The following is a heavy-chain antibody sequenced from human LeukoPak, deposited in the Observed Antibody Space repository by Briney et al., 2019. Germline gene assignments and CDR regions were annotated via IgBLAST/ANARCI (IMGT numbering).Heavy chain of an antibody. CDR3: ARVSRGEAARPFYYYYYMDV. J-gene: IGHJ6*03. CDR2: IIPIFGTA. V-gene: IGHV1-69*06. Sequence: SVKVSCKASGGTFSSYAISWVRQAPGQGLEWMGGIIPIFGTANYAQKFQGRVTITADKSASTAYMELSSLRSEDTAVYYCARVSRGEAARPFYYYYYMDVWGKGTTVTVSS. CDR1: GGTFSSYA. D-gene: IGHD6-6*01.